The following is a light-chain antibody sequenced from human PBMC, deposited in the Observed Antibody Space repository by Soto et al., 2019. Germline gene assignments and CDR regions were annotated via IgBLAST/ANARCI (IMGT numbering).Light chain of an antibody. CDR3: QFYGSSLIT. V-gene: IGKV2D-29*01. Sequence: IVLTQTPLSLSVTPGQPSSISFNSSQSLRHSDGRTYVYWYVQRPGQPPQLLIYEVSNRFSGVPDRFGGYGAGTDFTLTISRLEPEDFAIYYCQFYGSSLITFGQGTRLEIK. J-gene: IGKJ5*01. CDR2: EVS. CDR1: QSLRHSDGRTY.